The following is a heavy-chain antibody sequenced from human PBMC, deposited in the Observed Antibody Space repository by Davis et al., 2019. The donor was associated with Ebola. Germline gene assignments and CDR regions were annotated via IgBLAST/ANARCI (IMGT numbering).Heavy chain of an antibody. CDR3: ACLTTVVTPDDY. V-gene: IGHV4-4*07. Sequence: PGGSLRLSCTVSGGSISSYYWSWIRQPAGKGLEWIGRIYTSGSTNYNPSLKSRVTMSVDTSKNQFSLKLSSVTAADTAVYYCACLTTVVTPDDYWGQGTLVTVSS. D-gene: IGHD4-23*01. J-gene: IGHJ4*02. CDR1: GGSISSYY. CDR2: IYTSGST.